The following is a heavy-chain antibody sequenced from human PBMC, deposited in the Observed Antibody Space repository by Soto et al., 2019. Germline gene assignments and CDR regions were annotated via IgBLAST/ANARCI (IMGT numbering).Heavy chain of an antibody. J-gene: IGHJ4*02. CDR2: IYYSGST. Sequence: TSETLSLTCAVYGGSFSGYYWSWIRQPPGKGLEWIGYIYYSGSTYYNPSLKSRVTISVDTSKNQFSLKLSSVTAADTAVYYCARDGDYYDSSGYYWRYFDYWGQGTLVTVS. V-gene: IGHV4-30-4*08. D-gene: IGHD3-22*01. CDR3: ARDGDYYDSSGYYWRYFDY. CDR1: GGSFSGYY.